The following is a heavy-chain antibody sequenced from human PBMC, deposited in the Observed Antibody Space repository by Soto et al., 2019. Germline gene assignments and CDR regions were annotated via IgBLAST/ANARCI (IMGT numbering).Heavy chain of an antibody. CDR1: GGSISSSNW. J-gene: IGHJ3*01. CDR3: ARDHYSIRHAFDL. CDR2: IYHSGST. V-gene: IGHV4-4*02. Sequence: QVQLQESGPGLVKPSGTLSLTCAVSGGSISSSNWWSWVRQPPGKGLEWIGEIYHSGSTNYNPSLNSHITIQLDKSKNQFSLKLSSVTAAGTAVYYCARDHYSIRHAFDLWGQGTMVTLSS. D-gene: IGHD2-15*01.